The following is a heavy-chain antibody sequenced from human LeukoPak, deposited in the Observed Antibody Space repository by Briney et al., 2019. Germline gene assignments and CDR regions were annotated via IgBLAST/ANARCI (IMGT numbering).Heavy chain of an antibody. CDR1: GGTFSSYA. V-gene: IGHV1-69*06. Sequence: SVKVSCKASGGTFSSYAISWVRQAPGQGLEWMGGIIPIFGTANYAQKFQGRVTITADKSTSTAYMELSSLRSEDTAVYYCARVSSELIHSAFDIWGQGTMVTVSS. D-gene: IGHD6-6*01. J-gene: IGHJ3*02. CDR2: IIPIFGTA. CDR3: ARVSSELIHSAFDI.